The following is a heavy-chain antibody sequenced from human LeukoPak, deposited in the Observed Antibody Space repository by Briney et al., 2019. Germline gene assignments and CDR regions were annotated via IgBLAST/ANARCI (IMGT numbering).Heavy chain of an antibody. D-gene: IGHD3-10*01. Sequence: PSETLSLTCTVSGGSISSYYWSWIRQPPGKGLEWIGYIYYSGSTYYNPSLKSRVTISVDTSKNQFSLKLSSVTAADTAVYYCARAIEQYGSGSSLYYFDYWGQGTLVTVSS. CDR2: IYYSGST. J-gene: IGHJ4*02. V-gene: IGHV4-59*04. CDR3: ARAIEQYGSGSSLYYFDY. CDR1: GGSISSYY.